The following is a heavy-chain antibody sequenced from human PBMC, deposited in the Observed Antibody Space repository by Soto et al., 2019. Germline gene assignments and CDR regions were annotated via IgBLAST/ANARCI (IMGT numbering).Heavy chain of an antibody. J-gene: IGHJ4*02. CDR3: ARDLHFQQLVEY. D-gene: IGHD6-6*01. V-gene: IGHV3-21*01. CDR2: ISSSSSYI. Sequence: EVQLVESGGGLVKPGGSLRLSCAASGFTFGSYSMNWVRQAPGKGLEWVSSISSSSSYIYYADSVKGRFTISRDNAKNSLYLQMNSLRAEDTAVYYCARDLHFQQLVEYWGQGTLVTVSS. CDR1: GFTFGSYS.